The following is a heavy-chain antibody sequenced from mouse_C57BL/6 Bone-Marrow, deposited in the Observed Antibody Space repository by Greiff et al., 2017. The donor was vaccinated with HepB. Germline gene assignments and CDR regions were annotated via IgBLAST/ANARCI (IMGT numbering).Heavy chain of an antibody. J-gene: IGHJ4*01. CDR2: IYPRSGNT. CDR3: ALSSSYAMDY. Sequence: QVHVKQSGAELARPGASVKLSCKASGYTFTSYGISWVKQRTGQGLEWIGEIYPRSGNTYYNEKFKGKATLTADKSSSTAYMELRSLTSEDSAVYFCALSSSYAMDYWGQRTSVTVSS. D-gene: IGHD1-1*01. V-gene: IGHV1-81*01. CDR1: GYTFTSYG.